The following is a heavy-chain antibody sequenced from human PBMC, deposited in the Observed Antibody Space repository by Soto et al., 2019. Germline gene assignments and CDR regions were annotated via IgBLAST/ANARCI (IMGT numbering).Heavy chain of an antibody. CDR3: ARGSLLPDIAVADAFDY. V-gene: IGHV4-31*03. D-gene: IGHD6-19*01. CDR2: IYYSGST. CDR1: GGSISSSGYY. Sequence: PSETLSLTCTVSGGSISSSGYYWSWIRQHPGKGLEWIGYIYYSGSTYYNPSLKSRVTISVDTSKNQFSLKLSSVTAADTAVYYCARGSLLPDIAVADAFDYWGQGTLVTVYS. J-gene: IGHJ4*02.